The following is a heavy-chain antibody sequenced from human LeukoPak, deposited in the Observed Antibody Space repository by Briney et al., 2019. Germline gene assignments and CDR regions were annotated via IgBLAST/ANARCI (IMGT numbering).Heavy chain of an antibody. Sequence: TGGSLRLSCAASGFTFSSYEMNWVRQAPGKGLEWVSYISSSGSTIYYADSAKGRFTISRDNAKNSLYLQMNSLRAEDTAVYYCARAYYYDSSGPFYYFDYWGQGTLVTVSS. CDR2: ISSSGSTI. J-gene: IGHJ4*02. CDR3: ARAYYYDSSGPFYYFDY. CDR1: GFTFSSYE. V-gene: IGHV3-48*03. D-gene: IGHD3-22*01.